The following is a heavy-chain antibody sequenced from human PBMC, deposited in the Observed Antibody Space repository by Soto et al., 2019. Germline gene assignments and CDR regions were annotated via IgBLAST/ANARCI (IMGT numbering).Heavy chain of an antibody. D-gene: IGHD6-19*01. Sequence: QLQLQESGPGLVKPSETLSLTCTVSGGSISSSSYYWGWIRQPPGKGLEWIGSIYYSGSTYYNPSLKSRVTISVDTSKNQFSLKLSSVTAADTAVYYCARRGRIAVAGTFWYFDLWGRGTLVTVSS. J-gene: IGHJ2*01. CDR1: GGSISSSSYY. CDR3: ARRGRIAVAGTFWYFDL. CDR2: IYYSGST. V-gene: IGHV4-39*01.